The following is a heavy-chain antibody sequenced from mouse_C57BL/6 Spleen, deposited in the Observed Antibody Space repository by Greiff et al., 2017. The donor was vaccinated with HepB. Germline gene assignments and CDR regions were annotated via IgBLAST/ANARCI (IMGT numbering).Heavy chain of an antibody. V-gene: IGHV3-1*01. J-gene: IGHJ2*01. CDR1: GYSITSGYD. CDR2: ISYSGST. CDR3: ARDGYYGVYFDY. Sequence: EVQRVESGPGMVKPSQSLSLTCTVTGYSITSGYDWHWIRHFPGNKLEWMGYISYSGSTNYNPSLKSRISITHDTSKNHFFLKLNSVTTEDTATYYCARDGYYGVYFDYWGQGTTLTVSS. D-gene: IGHD2-3*01.